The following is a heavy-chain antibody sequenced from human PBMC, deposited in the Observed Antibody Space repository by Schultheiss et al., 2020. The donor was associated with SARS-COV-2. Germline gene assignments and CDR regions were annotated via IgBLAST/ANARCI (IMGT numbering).Heavy chain of an antibody. CDR2: IYYSGST. D-gene: IGHD6-6*01. J-gene: IGHJ6*02. CDR3: ARVLEAARRGYYYYGMDV. Sequence: SETLSLTCAVYGGSFSGYYWSWIRQPPGKGLEWIGYIYYSGSTNYNPSLKSRVTISVDTSKNQFSLKLSSVTAADTAVYYCARVLEAARRGYYYYGMDVWGQGTTVTVSS. V-gene: IGHV4-59*01. CDR1: GGSFSGYY.